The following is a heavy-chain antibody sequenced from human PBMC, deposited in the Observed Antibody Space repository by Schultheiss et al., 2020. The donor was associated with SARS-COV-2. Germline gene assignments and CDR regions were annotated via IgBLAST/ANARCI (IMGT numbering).Heavy chain of an antibody. Sequence: ASVKVSCKASGYTFTSYGIIWVRQAPGQGLEWMGWINPNSGGTNYAQKFQGRVTMTNDTSLSTAYMELSSLRSEDTAVYYCARGGSTAPYYYYGMDVWGQGTTVTVSS. CDR3: ARGGSTAPYYYYGMDV. V-gene: IGHV1-2*02. J-gene: IGHJ6*02. CDR1: GYTFTSYG. D-gene: IGHD2-21*02. CDR2: INPNSGGT.